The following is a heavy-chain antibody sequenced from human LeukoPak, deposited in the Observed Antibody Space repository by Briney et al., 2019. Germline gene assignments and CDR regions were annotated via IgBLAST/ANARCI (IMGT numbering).Heavy chain of an antibody. Sequence: VKVSCKASGGTFSSYAISWVRQAPGQGLEWMGRIIPIFGTANYAQKFQGRVTIITDESTSTAYMELSSLRSEDTAVYYCARHDYGGNSDAGYYWGQGTLVIVSS. CDR2: IIPIFGTA. J-gene: IGHJ4*02. CDR3: ARHDYGGNSDAGYY. CDR1: GGTFSSYA. D-gene: IGHD4-23*01. V-gene: IGHV1-69*13.